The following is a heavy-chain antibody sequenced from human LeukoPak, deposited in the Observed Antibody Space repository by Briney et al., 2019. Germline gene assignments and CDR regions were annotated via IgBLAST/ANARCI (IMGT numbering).Heavy chain of an antibody. D-gene: IGHD3-22*01. V-gene: IGHV3-66*01. CDR1: GFTVSSNY. J-gene: IGHJ4*02. CDR3: ARDSGGRYYYDSSGYELGY. CDR2: IYSGGST. Sequence: GGSLRLSCAASGFTVSSNYMSWVRQAPGKGLEWVSVIYSGGSTYYADSVKGRFTIPRDNSKNTLYLQMNSLRAEDTAVYYCARDSGGRYYYDSSGYELGYWGQGTLVTVSS.